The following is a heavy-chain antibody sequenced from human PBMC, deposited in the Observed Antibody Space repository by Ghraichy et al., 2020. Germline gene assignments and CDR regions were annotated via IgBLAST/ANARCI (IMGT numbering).Heavy chain of an antibody. Sequence: GGSLRLSCAASGFTFSNAWMNWVRQAPGKGLEWVGRIKSKGDGESTAYAAPVRGRFSISRDDSQNKLFFQMNRLQTEDTAVYYCATSPQVNCWHDAFDSWGQGTRVTVSS. J-gene: IGHJ3*02. D-gene: IGHD1-1*01. CDR2: IKSKGDGEST. CDR3: ATSPQVNCWHDAFDS. V-gene: IGHV3-15*07. CDR1: GFTFSNAW.